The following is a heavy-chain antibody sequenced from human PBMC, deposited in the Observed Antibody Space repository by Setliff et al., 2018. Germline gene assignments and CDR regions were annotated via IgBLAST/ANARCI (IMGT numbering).Heavy chain of an antibody. Sequence: SCTVSGGSISTTDYYWGWIRQPPGKGLEWIGCVYYSGNTYYSPSLKSRVTMFVDTSKNQFSLMLYSVTAADTAIYYCARYDSSGYSENYYFDYWGQGTLVTV. D-gene: IGHD3-22*01. V-gene: IGHV4-39*07. J-gene: IGHJ4*02. CDR3: ARYDSSGYSENYYFDY. CDR1: GGSISTTDYY. CDR2: VYYSGNT.